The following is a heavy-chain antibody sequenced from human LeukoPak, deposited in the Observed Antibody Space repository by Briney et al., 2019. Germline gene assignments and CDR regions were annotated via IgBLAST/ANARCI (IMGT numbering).Heavy chain of an antibody. CDR1: GGSISSSSYY. CDR3: ARHLNGYFDY. Sequence: PSETLSLTCTVSGGSISSSSYYWGWIRQPPGKGLEWIGSIYYSGSTYYSPSLKSRVTISVDTSKNQFSLKLSSATAADTAVYYCARHLNGYFDYWGQGTLVTVSS. CDR2: IYYSGST. V-gene: IGHV4-39*01. J-gene: IGHJ4*02.